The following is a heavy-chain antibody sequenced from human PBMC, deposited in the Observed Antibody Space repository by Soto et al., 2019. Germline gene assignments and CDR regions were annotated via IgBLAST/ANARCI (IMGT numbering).Heavy chain of an antibody. CDR3: ARDNHDYSNYYYYYYMDV. CDR1: GFTVSSNY. D-gene: IGHD4-4*01. Sequence: EVQLVESGGGLVQPGGSLRLSCAASGFTVSSNYMSWVRQAPGKGLEWVSVIYSGGSTYYADSVKGRFTISRHNSKNTLYLQMNSLRAEDTAVYYCARDNHDYSNYYYYYYMDVWAKGTTVTVSS. V-gene: IGHV3-53*04. J-gene: IGHJ6*03. CDR2: IYSGGST.